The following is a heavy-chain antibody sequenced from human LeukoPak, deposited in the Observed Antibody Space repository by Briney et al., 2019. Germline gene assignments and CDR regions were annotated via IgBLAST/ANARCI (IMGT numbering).Heavy chain of an antibody. CDR2: ISGDGGST. V-gene: IGHV3-64D*06. CDR3: VKGGPYSISSNFDY. J-gene: IGHJ4*02. Sequence: GGSLRLSCAASGFTFSNAWMNWVRQAPGKGLEYVSVISGDGGSTYYADSVKGRFTISRDNSKNSLYLKMSSLRTEDTAVYYCVKGGPYSISSNFDYWGQGILVTVSS. D-gene: IGHD6-6*01. CDR1: GFTFSNAW.